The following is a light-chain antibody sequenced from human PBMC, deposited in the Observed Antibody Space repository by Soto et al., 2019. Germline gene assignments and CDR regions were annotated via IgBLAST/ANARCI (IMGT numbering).Light chain of an antibody. V-gene: IGKV1-5*01. CDR1: QSISTW. CDR3: QDRDDP. CDR2: DAI. Sequence: DIQMTQSPSTLSSSVGDRVTITCRASQSISTWLAWYQQKPGQAPKLLIHDAISWESGVPSRFRGSGSGTEVTLTISHLQPDDFATYYCQDRDDPFGRGTKVDI. J-gene: IGKJ3*01.